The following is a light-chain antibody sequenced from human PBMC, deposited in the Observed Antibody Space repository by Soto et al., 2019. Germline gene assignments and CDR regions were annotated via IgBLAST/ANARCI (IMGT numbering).Light chain of an antibody. Sequence: EIVLTQSPGTLSLSPGERATLSCRASQSVSSNFLAWYQQKPGQPPRLLMYGASRRATSIPDRFSGSGSGTDFTLTISRLEPEDFAVYYCQHYGPPRYTCGQGTKLEIK. V-gene: IGKV3-20*01. CDR2: GAS. J-gene: IGKJ2*01. CDR3: QHYGPPRYT. CDR1: QSVSSNF.